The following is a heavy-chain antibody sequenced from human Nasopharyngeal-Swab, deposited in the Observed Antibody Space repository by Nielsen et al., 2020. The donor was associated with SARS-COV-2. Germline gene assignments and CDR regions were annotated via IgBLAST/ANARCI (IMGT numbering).Heavy chain of an antibody. CDR3: ARVRVRGGYWFDP. D-gene: IGHD3-10*01. CDR1: GGSFSGYY. J-gene: IGHJ5*02. CDR2: INHSGST. Sequence: SETLSLTCAVYGGSFSGYYWSWIRQPPGKGLEWIGEINHSGSTNYNPSLKSRVTISVDTSKNQFSLKLSSVTAADTAVYYCARVRVRGGYWFDPWGQGTLVTVSS. V-gene: IGHV4-34*01.